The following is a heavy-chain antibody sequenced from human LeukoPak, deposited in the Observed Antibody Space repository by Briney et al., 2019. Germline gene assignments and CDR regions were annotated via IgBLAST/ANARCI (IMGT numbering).Heavy chain of an antibody. CDR2: IYYSGST. CDR3: ARGGDSSGFPVDV. J-gene: IGHJ6*04. V-gene: IGHV4-31*03. Sequence: SETLSLTCTVSGGSISSGGYYWSWIRQHPGKGLEWIGYIYYSGSTYYNPSLKSRVTISVDTSKNQFSLKLSSVTAADTAVYYCARGGDSSGFPVDVWGKGTTVTVSS. D-gene: IGHD3-22*01. CDR1: GGSISSGGYY.